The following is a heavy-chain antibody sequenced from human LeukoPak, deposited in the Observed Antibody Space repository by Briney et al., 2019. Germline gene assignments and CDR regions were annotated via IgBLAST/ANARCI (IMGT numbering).Heavy chain of an antibody. V-gene: IGHV1-8*03. Sequence: ASVKVSCKASGYTFTSYDINWVRQATGQGLEWMGWMNPNSGNTGYAQKFQGRVTITRNTSISTAYMELSSLRSEDTAVYYCARALVYCSSTSCYSSFDYWGQGTLVTVSS. D-gene: IGHD2-2*01. CDR2: MNPNSGNT. CDR3: ARALVYCSSTSCYSSFDY. CDR1: GYTFTSYD. J-gene: IGHJ4*02.